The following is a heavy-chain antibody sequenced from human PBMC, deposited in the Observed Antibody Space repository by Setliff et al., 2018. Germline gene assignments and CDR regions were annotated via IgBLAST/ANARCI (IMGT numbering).Heavy chain of an antibody. V-gene: IGHV4-4*07. J-gene: IGHJ4*02. CDR3: ARFLYCTSTSCPVTFDH. D-gene: IGHD2-2*01. CDR1: GGSISSYY. Sequence: SETLSLTCTVSGGSISSYYWSWIRQPAGKGLEWIGHIYIGGSTYYNPSLKSRVTISVDTSKNQFSLQLSSVTAADTAVYYCARFLYCTSTSCPVTFDHWGRGTLVTVSS. CDR2: IYIGGST.